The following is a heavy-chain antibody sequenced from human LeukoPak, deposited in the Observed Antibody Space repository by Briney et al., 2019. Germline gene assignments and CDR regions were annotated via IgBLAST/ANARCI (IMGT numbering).Heavy chain of an antibody. D-gene: IGHD3-3*01. V-gene: IGHV1-24*01. CDR3: ATFGLRFLEWLPPVFDY. CDR1: GYTLTELS. CDR2: FDPEDGET. J-gene: IGHJ4*02. Sequence: ASVKVSCKVSGYTLTELSMHWVRQAPGKGLEWMGGFDPEDGETIYAQKFQGRVTMTEDTSTDTAYMELSSLRSEDTAVYYCATFGLRFLEWLPPVFDYWGQGTLVTVSS.